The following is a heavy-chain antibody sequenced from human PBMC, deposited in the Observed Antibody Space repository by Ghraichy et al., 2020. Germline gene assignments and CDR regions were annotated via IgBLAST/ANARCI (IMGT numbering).Heavy chain of an antibody. V-gene: IGHV4-59*01. CDR2: IYYSGNT. D-gene: IGHD2-2*01. CDR1: GASISSYY. J-gene: IGHJ6*02. Sequence: SETLSLTCTVSGASISSYYWSWIRQPPGKGLEWIGYIYYSGNTNYSPSLKSRVTISVDKSKNQVSLKLSSVTAADTAVYYCARGYPPDFYYYGLDVWGQGTTVTVSS. CDR3: ARGYPPDFYYYGLDV.